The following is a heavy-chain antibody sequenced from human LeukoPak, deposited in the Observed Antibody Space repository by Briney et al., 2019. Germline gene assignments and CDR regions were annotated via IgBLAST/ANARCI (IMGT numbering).Heavy chain of an antibody. CDR2: IYYSGST. D-gene: IGHD4-23*01. V-gene: IGHV4-59*01. Sequence: SETLSLTCTVSGGSIISCYWSWIRQPPGKGLEWIGCIYYSGSTNYNPSLKSRVTISVDTSKNQFSLKLSSVTAADTAVYYCARVYGRGPVGYYYYYMDVWGKGTTVTISS. CDR3: ARVYGRGPVGYYYYYMDV. CDR1: GGSIISCY. J-gene: IGHJ6*03.